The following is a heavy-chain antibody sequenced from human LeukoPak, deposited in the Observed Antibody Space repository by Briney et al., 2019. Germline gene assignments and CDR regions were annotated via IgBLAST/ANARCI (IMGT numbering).Heavy chain of an antibody. CDR3: AREGGDYYDSSGYYIVDY. D-gene: IGHD3-22*01. CDR2: MNPNSGNT. CDR1: GYTFTSYD. Sequence: ASVKVSCKASGYTFTSYDINWVRQATGQGLEWMGWMNPNSGNTGYAQKFQGRVTMTRNTSISTAYMELSSLRSEDTAVYYCAREGGDYYDSSGYYIVDYWGQGTLVTASS. J-gene: IGHJ4*02. V-gene: IGHV1-8*01.